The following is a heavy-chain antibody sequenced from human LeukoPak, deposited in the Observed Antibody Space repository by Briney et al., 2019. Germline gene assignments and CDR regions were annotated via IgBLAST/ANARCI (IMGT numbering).Heavy chain of an antibody. V-gene: IGHV1-8*01. CDR1: GYTFTSYD. Sequence: ASVKVSRKASGYTFTSYDINWVRQATGQGLEWMGWMNPNSGNTGYAQKFQGRVTMTRNTSISTAYMELGSLRSEDTAVYYCARGAGATKNWFDPWGQGTLVTVSS. CDR2: MNPNSGNT. J-gene: IGHJ5*02. CDR3: ARGAGATKNWFDP. D-gene: IGHD1-26*01.